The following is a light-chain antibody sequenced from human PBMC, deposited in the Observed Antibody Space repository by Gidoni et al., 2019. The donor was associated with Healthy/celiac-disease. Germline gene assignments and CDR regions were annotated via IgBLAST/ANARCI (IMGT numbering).Light chain of an antibody. Sequence: QSALTQPASVSGSPGQSLTISCTGTSSDVGGYNYVSLYQPHPGKAPKLMIYEVSNRPSGVPDRFSGSKSGNTASLTISGLQAEDEADYYCSSYTSSSTLVVFGGGTKLTVL. V-gene: IGLV2-14*01. J-gene: IGLJ2*01. CDR2: EVS. CDR1: SSDVGGYNY. CDR3: SSYTSSSTLVV.